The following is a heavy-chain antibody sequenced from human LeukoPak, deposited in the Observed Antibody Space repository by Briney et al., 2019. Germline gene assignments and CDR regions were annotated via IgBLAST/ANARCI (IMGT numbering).Heavy chain of an antibody. D-gene: IGHD6-19*01. CDR3: ATGASAIYSSGVVFDY. Sequence: GGSLRLSCAASGCTFSRYWMHWVRQGPGKGLVWVSRINEDGSSTSYAESVRGRFTISRDNAKNTLYLQMNSLRTEDTAVYYCATGASAIYSSGVVFDYWGQGTLVTVSS. V-gene: IGHV3-74*01. CDR1: GCTFSRYW. CDR2: INEDGSST. J-gene: IGHJ4*02.